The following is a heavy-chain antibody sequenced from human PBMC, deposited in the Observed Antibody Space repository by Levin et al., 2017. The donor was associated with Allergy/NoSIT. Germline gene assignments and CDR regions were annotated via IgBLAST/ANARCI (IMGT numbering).Heavy chain of an antibody. V-gene: IGHV3-23*01. J-gene: IGHJ1*01. CDR2: ISGSGGST. CDR1: GFTFSSYA. Sequence: GGSLRLSCAASGFTFSSYAMSWVRQAPGKGLEWVSAISGSGGSTYYADSVKGRFTISRDNSKNTLYLQMNSLRAEDTAVYYCAKDTGYCSGGSCGLYFQHWGQGTLVTVSS. D-gene: IGHD2-15*01. CDR3: AKDTGYCSGGSCGLYFQH.